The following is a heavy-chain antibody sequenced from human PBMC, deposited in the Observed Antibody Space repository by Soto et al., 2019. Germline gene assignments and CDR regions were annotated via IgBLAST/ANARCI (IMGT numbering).Heavy chain of an antibody. D-gene: IGHD2-21*02. CDR1: GFSLTTAGVG. CDR3: AHRHRVGIVTAGFDY. CDR2: IYWNDDK. J-gene: IGHJ4*02. Sequence: SCPTLVNPTQTLTLTCTFSGFSLTTAGVGVGWIRQPPGKALEWVALIYWNDDKQYSPSLKTRPTITKDTSKNQVVLTMTNMDPVDTATYYCAHRHRVGIVTAGFDYWGQGTLVTVFS. V-gene: IGHV2-5*01.